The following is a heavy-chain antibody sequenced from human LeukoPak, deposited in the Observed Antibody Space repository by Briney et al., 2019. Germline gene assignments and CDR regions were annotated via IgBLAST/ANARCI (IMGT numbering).Heavy chain of an antibody. D-gene: IGHD2-2*01. CDR2: INAGNGNT. CDR1: GFSFSQHA. J-gene: IGHJ4*02. V-gene: IGHV1-3*01. Sequence: ASVKVSCKASGFSFSQHAMNWVRQAPGQRPEWMGWINAGNGNTKYSQKFQGRVTITRDTSASTAYMELSSLRPEDTAVYYCARVQSAYCSSSSCYGGYFDYWGQGTLVTVSS. CDR3: ARVQSAYCSSSSCYGGYFDY.